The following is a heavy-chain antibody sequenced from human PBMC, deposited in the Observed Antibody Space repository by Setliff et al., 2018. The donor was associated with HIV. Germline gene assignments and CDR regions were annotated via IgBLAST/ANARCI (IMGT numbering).Heavy chain of an antibody. CDR1: GYTFTGYY. V-gene: IGHV1-2*02. CDR2: INPNSGGT. D-gene: IGHD6-13*01. J-gene: IGHJ4*02. Sequence: ASVKVSCKASGYTFTGYYMHWVRQAPGQGLEWMGWINPNSGGTNYAQKFQGRVTMTRDTSINTAYMELSRLRSDDTAVYYCARDRIAAAGTLMGYWGQGTLVTVSS. CDR3: ARDRIAAAGTLMGY.